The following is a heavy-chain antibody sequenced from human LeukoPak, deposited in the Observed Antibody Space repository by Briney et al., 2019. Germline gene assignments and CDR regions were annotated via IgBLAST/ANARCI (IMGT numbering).Heavy chain of an antibody. Sequence: GGSLRLSCAASGFTFSSYAMHWVRQAPGKGLEWVAVISYDGSNKYYADSVKGRFTISRDNSKNTLYLQMNSLRAEDTAAYYCAREMGYDFWSGYYATDYWGQGTLVTVSP. D-gene: IGHD3-3*01. CDR1: GFTFSSYA. CDR2: ISYDGSNK. CDR3: AREMGYDFWSGYYATDY. V-gene: IGHV3-30*04. J-gene: IGHJ4*02.